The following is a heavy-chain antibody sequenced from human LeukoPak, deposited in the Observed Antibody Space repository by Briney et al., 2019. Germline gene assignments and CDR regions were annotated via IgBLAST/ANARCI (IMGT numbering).Heavy chain of an antibody. J-gene: IGHJ4*02. V-gene: IGHV3-43*02. CDR2: ISGDGGNS. CDR3: AKALIAAQADY. CDR1: GFTFDDFA. Sequence: PGGSLRLACAAAGFTFDDFAMHWVRQAPGQGLEWVSLISGDGGNSYYADSVKGRFTISRDNSKNSLYLQMNSLRTEDTALYYCAKALIAAQADYWGQGTLVTVSS. D-gene: IGHD6-6*01.